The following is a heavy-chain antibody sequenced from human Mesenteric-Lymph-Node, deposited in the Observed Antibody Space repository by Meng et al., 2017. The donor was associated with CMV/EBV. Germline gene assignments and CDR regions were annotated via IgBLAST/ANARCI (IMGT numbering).Heavy chain of an antibody. V-gene: IGHV3-21*01. Sequence: GGSLRLSCAASGFTFSSYSMNWVRQAPGKGLEWVSSISSSSSYIYYADSVKGRFTISRDNAKNSLYLQMNSLRAEDTAVYYCARVKGSSSWGDYYYYGMDVWGQGTTVTVSS. CDR2: ISSSSSYI. CDR3: ARVKGSSSWGDYYYYGMDV. CDR1: GFTFSSYS. D-gene: IGHD6-13*01. J-gene: IGHJ6*02.